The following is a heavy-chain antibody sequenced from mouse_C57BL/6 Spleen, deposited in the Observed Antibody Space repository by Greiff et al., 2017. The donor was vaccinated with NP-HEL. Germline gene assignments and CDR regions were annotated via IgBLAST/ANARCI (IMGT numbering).Heavy chain of an antibody. CDR1: GYTFTTYP. Sequence: VQLQQSGAELVKPGASVKMSCKASGYTFTTYPIEWMKQNHGKSLEWIGNFLPDNDDTKYNEKFKGKATLTVEKSSSTVYLELSRLTSDDSAVYYCARGDYYGSSYVWYFDVWGTGTTVTVSS. CDR3: ARGDYYGSSYVWYFDV. CDR2: FLPDNDDT. V-gene: IGHV1-47*01. D-gene: IGHD1-1*01. J-gene: IGHJ1*03.